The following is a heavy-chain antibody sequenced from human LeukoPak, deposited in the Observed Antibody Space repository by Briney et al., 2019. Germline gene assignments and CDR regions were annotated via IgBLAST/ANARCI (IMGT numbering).Heavy chain of an antibody. D-gene: IGHD6-13*01. J-gene: IGHJ3*02. CDR2: IYPGDSDT. V-gene: IGHV5-51*01. CDR1: GYSFTSYW. CDR3: ARGSDSSSWLSDAFDI. Sequence: GESLKISCKGSGYSFTSYWIGWVRQMPGKGLEWMGIIYPGDSDTRYSPSFQGQVTISAHKSISTAYLQWSSLKASDTPMYYCARGSDSSSWLSDAFDIWGQGTMVTVSS.